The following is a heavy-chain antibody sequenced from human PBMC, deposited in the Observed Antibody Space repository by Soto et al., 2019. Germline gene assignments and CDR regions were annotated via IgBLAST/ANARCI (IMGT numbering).Heavy chain of an antibody. D-gene: IGHD6-13*01. CDR3: ARHEGIAAGPDLDY. CDR2: IYYSGST. J-gene: IGHJ4*02. CDR1: GGSISSYY. V-gene: IGHV4-59*08. Sequence: PSETLSLTCTVSGGSISSYYWSWIRQPPGKGLEWIGYIYYSGSTNYNPSLKSRVTISVDTSKNQFSLKLSSVTAADTAVYYCARHEGIAAGPDLDYWGRGTLVTVSS.